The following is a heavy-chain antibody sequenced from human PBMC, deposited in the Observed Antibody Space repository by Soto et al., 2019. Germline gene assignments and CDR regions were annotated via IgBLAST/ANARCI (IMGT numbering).Heavy chain of an antibody. Sequence: SVRVSCQASGGTFSSYASSRVRQAPGEVLEWMGGIIPIIGRANYAQRFQGRVTMTEDESTSTAYMDLSSLSSEETAVYYCARTYDFWRGYHDYWGRG. D-gene: IGHD3-3*01. CDR1: GGTFSSYA. J-gene: IGHJ4*02. CDR3: ARTYDFWRGYHDY. V-gene: IGHV1-69*13. CDR2: IIPIIGRA.